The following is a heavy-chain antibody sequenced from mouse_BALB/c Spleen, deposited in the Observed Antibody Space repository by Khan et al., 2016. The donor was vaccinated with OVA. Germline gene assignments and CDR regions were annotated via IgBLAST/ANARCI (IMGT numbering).Heavy chain of an antibody. CDR3: ARYYGSSFAY. V-gene: IGHV1-80*01. CDR2: IYPGNGDT. J-gene: IGHJ3*01. CDR1: GYAFSSYW. Sequence: QVQLQQSGAELVRPGSSVKISCKASGYAFSSYWMNWVKQRPGQGLEWIGQIYPGNGDTNYNGKFTGKATLTADKSSSTAHMQLSSLTSEDSAVYFCARYYGSSFAYWGQGTLVTVSA. D-gene: IGHD1-1*01.